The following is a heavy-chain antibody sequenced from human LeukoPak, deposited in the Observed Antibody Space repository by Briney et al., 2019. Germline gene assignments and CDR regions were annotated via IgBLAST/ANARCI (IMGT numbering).Heavy chain of an antibody. J-gene: IGHJ4*02. CDR2: ISYDGSSR. V-gene: IGHV3-30-3*01. D-gene: IGHD6-19*01. CDR1: GFTFSTYA. CDR3: ARDILAVASSDY. Sequence: PGRSLRLSCAASGFTFSTYAMQWVCQAPGKGLEWVAFISYDGSSRYYADSVNGRFTISRDNSKNTLYLQMNSLRTEDTAVYYCARDILAVASSDYWGQGTLVTVA.